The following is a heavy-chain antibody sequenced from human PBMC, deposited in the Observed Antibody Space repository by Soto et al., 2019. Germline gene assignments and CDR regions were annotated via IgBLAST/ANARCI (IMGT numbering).Heavy chain of an antibody. CDR3: AGGYGDTYLDY. CDR1: GGSISSGGYS. Sequence: PSETLSLTCAVSGGSISSGGYSWSWIRQPPGKGLEWIGYIYHSGSTYYNPSLKSRVTISVDRSKNQFSLKLSSVTAADTAVYYCAGGYGDTYLDYWGQGTLVTVSS. V-gene: IGHV4-30-2*01. D-gene: IGHD4-17*01. CDR2: IYHSGST. J-gene: IGHJ4*02.